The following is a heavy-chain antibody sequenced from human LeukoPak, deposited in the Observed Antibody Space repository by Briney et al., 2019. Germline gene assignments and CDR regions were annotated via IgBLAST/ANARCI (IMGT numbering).Heavy chain of an antibody. J-gene: IGHJ4*02. D-gene: IGHD3-22*01. V-gene: IGHV3-21*04. Sequence: PGGSLRLSCAASGFTFSSYSMNWVRQAPGKGLEWVSSISSSSSYIYYADSVKGRFTISRDNAKNSLYLQMNSLRAEDTAVYYCAKVGTYYYDSSGYWVDYWGQGTLVTVSS. CDR2: ISSSSSYI. CDR3: AKVGTYYYDSSGYWVDY. CDR1: GFTFSSYS.